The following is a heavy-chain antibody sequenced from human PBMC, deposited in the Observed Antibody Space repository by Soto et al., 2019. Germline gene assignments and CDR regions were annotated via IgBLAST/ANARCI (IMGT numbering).Heavy chain of an antibody. CDR1: GFTFSSYS. CDR3: ARVLLRYFDWLSDAFDI. J-gene: IGHJ3*02. V-gene: IGHV3-21*01. Sequence: GGSLRLSCAASGFTFSSYSMNWVRQAPGKGLEWVSSISSSSSYIYYADSVKGRFTISRDNAKNSLYLQMNSLRAEDTAVYYCARVLLRYFDWLSDAFDIWGQGTMVTVSS. D-gene: IGHD3-9*01. CDR2: ISSSSSYI.